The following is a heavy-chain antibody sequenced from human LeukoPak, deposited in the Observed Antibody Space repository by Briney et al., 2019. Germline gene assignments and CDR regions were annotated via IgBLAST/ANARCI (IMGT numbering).Heavy chain of an antibody. D-gene: IGHD6-19*01. CDR3: ARVEVRYSSGGTFDY. V-gene: IGHV3-21*01. Sequence: GGSLRLSCAASGFTFSSYAMSWVRQAPGKGLEWVSSISSSSSYIYYADSVKGRFTISRDNAKNSLYLQMNSLRAEDTAVYYCARVEVRYSSGGTFDYWGQGTLVTVSS. CDR1: GFTFSSYA. CDR2: ISSSSSYI. J-gene: IGHJ4*02.